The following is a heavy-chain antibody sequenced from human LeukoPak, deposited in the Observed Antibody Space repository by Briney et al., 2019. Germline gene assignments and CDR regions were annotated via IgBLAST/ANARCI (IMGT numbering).Heavy chain of an antibody. CDR3: ARVRRYYDSSNYYFDY. V-gene: IGHV3-33*01. CDR1: GFTFSSYG. J-gene: IGHJ4*02. CDR2: IWYDGSNK. D-gene: IGHD3-22*01. Sequence: GGSLRLSCAASGFTFSSYGMHWVRQAPGKGLEWVAVIWYDGSNKYYADSVKGRFTISRENAKNSLHLQMNSLRAEDTAVYYCARVRRYYDSSNYYFDYWGQGTLVTVSS.